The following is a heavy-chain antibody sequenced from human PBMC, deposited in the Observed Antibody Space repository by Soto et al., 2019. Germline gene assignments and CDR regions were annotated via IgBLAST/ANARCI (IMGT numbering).Heavy chain of an antibody. D-gene: IGHD1-1*01. CDR3: AKSLIIHWKNYFDP. Sequence: EVQILESGGGLVQSGGSLRLSCAASGFTFSSSAMNWVRQAPGKGLEWVSVISGSDGTTYSSDSVKGRFTISSDNSKNPLYLDMNSLRAEATALYYCAKSLIIHWKNYFDPWGQGTLVTVSS. CDR1: GFTFSSSA. J-gene: IGHJ5*02. CDR2: ISGSDGTT. V-gene: IGHV3-23*01.